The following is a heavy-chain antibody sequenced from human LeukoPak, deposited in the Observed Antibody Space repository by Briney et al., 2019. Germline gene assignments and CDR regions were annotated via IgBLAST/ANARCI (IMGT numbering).Heavy chain of an antibody. D-gene: IGHD3-22*01. CDR2: MNPNSGNT. CDR1: GYTFTSYD. Sequence: GASVKVSCKASGYTFTSYDINWVRQATGQGLEWMGWMNPNSGNTGYAQKFQGRVTMTEDTSTDTAYMELSSLRSEDTAVYYCATHASSGYYPTTAEYFQHWGQGTLVTVSS. J-gene: IGHJ1*01. CDR3: ATHASSGYYPTTAEYFQH. V-gene: IGHV1-8*01.